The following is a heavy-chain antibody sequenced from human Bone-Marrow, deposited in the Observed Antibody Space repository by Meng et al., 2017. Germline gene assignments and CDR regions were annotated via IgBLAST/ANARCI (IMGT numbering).Heavy chain of an antibody. CDR3: VHTYWSLNWFDP. Sequence: SGPTLLKPTETLTLTCTVSGFSLSNARMGVSWIRQPPGKALEWLAHIFSNDEKSYSTSLKSRLTISKDTSKSQEVLTMTNMDPVDTATYYCVHTYWSLNWFDPWGQGTLVTVSS. D-gene: IGHD3-3*01. V-gene: IGHV2-26*01. CDR2: IFSNDEK. CDR1: GFSLSNARMG. J-gene: IGHJ5*02.